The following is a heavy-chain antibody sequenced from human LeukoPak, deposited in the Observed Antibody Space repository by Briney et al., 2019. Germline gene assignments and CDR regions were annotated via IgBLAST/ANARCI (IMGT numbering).Heavy chain of an antibody. V-gene: IGHV4-34*01. J-gene: IGHJ6*02. CDR3: ASHLARIAARLGYYYGMDV. CDR2: INHSGST. D-gene: IGHD6-6*01. Sequence: PSETLSLTCAVYGGSFSGYYWSWIRQPPGKGLEWIGEINHSGSTNYNPSLKSRVTMSVDTSKNQFSLKLSSVTAADTAVYYCASHLARIAARLGYYYGMDVWGQGTTVTVSS. CDR1: GGSFSGYY.